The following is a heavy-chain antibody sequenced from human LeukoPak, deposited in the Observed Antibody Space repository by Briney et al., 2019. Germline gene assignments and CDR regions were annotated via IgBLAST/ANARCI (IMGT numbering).Heavy chain of an antibody. Sequence: GGSLRLSCAASGFTVSSDYMGWVRQAPGKGLEWVSIIYTSGTTYYADSVKGRFTISRDNSKNTLYLQMNSLRAEDTAVYYCARGGSYFFSVDYWGQGTLVTVSS. CDR3: ARGGSYFFSVDY. CDR2: IYTSGTT. J-gene: IGHJ4*02. CDR1: GFTVSSDY. D-gene: IGHD1-26*01. V-gene: IGHV3-53*01.